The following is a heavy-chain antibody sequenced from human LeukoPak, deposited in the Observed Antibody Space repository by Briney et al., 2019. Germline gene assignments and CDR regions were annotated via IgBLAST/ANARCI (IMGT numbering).Heavy chain of an antibody. D-gene: IGHD2-21*02. CDR1: GVTLSSSW. CDR3: ARDPLNCGDDCLGASS. V-gene: IGHV3-74*01. J-gene: IGHJ5*02. CDR2: FNTVGSYT. Sequence: RGAPRPSPAASGVTLSSSWIHRGPRPPGKGPGLGSLFNTVGSYTAYADSVKGRFTISRDNAKNTLYLQMNSLRAEDTAVYYCARDPLNCGDDCLGASSWGQGTLVTVSS.